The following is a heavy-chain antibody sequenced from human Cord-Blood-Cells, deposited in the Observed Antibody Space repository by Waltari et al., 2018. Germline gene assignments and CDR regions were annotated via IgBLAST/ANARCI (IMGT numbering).Heavy chain of an antibody. CDR3: AGGPSGYSYAVYYYDYMDV. J-gene: IGHJ6*03. V-gene: IGHV1-18*04. Sequence: QVQLVQSGAEVKKPGASVKVSCKASGYTFTSYGISWVRQAPGQGLEWMGWISAYDANTNYAQKLQVRVTRTTDTSTSTADMELRSLRSDDTAVYYCAGGPSGYSYAVYYYDYMDVWGKGTTVTVSS. CDR2: ISAYDANT. D-gene: IGHD5-18*01. CDR1: GYTFTSYG.